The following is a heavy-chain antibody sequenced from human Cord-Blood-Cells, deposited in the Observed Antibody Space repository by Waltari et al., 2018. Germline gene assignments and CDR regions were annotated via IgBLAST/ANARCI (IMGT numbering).Heavy chain of an antibody. D-gene: IGHD1-26*01. Sequence: QVQLVESGGGVVQPGGSLRLSCTASGFTFSSYGIHWVGQAPGKGLEWVAFIRYDGSNKYYADSVKGRFTISRDNSKNTLYLQMNSLRAEDTAVYYCAKDSESGSYFGDYYYYGMDVWGQGTTVTVSS. CDR3: AKDSESGSYFGDYYYYGMDV. V-gene: IGHV3-30*02. CDR1: GFTFSSYG. CDR2: IRYDGSNK. J-gene: IGHJ6*02.